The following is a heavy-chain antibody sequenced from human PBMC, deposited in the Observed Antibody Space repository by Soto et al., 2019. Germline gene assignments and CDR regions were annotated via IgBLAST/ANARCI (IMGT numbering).Heavy chain of an antibody. Sequence: QVHLVQTGAEVKKPGASVKVSCKGSGYAFTTYGITWVRQAPGQGLEWMGWISAHNGNTNYAQKLQGRVTVTRDTSTSTAYMELRSLRSDDTAVYYCARGRYGDYWGQGALVTVSS. CDR3: ARGRYGDY. CDR1: GYAFTTYG. CDR2: ISAHNGNT. D-gene: IGHD1-1*01. V-gene: IGHV1-18*01. J-gene: IGHJ4*02.